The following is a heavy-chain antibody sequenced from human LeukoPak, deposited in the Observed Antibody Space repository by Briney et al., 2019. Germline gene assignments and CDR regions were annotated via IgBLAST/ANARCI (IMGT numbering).Heavy chain of an antibody. J-gene: IGHJ4*02. CDR3: AKEYCSGGSCLNY. CDR2: ISWNSGSI. D-gene: IGHD2-15*01. CDR1: GFTFDDYA. V-gene: IGHV3-9*01. Sequence: GGSLRLSCAASGFTFDDYAMHWVRQAPGKGLEWVSGISWNSGSIGYADSVKGRFTISRDNSKNTLYLQMNSLRAEDTAVYYCAKEYCSGGSCLNYWGQGTLVTVSS.